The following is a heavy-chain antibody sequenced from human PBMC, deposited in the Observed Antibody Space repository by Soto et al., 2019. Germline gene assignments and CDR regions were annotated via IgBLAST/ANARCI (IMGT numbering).Heavy chain of an antibody. J-gene: IGHJ6*03. D-gene: IGHD2-2*01. Sequence: GGSLRLSCAASGFTFSSYSMNWVRQAPGKGLEWVSSISSSSSYIYYADSVKGRFTISRDNAKNSLYLQMNSLRAEDTAVYYCARGRIVVVPAARGNYMDVWGKGTTVTVS. CDR2: ISSSSSYI. CDR3: ARGRIVVVPAARGNYMDV. CDR1: GFTFSSYS. V-gene: IGHV3-21*01.